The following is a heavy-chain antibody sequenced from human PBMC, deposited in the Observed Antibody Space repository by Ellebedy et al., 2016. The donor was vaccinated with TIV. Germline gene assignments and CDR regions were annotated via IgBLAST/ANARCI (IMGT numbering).Heavy chain of an antibody. CDR3: ARTGSTSFYY. CDR2: IDHSGTT. CDR1: GDPITGSNW. D-gene: IGHD2-2*01. V-gene: IGHV4-4*02. J-gene: IGHJ4*02. Sequence: SETLSLTXAVSGDPITGSNWWSWVRQPPGKGLEWIGEIDHSGTTNNNPSLKSRVTISVDKSKNQFSLKLSSVTAADTAVYYCARTGSTSFYYWGQGTQVTVSS.